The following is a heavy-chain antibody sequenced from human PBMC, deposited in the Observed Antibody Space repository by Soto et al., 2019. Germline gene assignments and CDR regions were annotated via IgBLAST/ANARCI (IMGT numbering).Heavy chain of an antibody. Sequence: SVKVSCKASGFTFTSSAVQWVRQARGQRLEWIGWIVVGSGSTNYAQKFQERVTITRDMSTSTAYMELSSLRSEDTAVYYCAADVPRKVAVAGPARGMDVWGQGTTVTVSS. CDR3: AADVPRKVAVAGPARGMDV. V-gene: IGHV1-58*01. CDR2: IVVGSGST. D-gene: IGHD6-19*01. CDR1: GFTFTSSA. J-gene: IGHJ6*02.